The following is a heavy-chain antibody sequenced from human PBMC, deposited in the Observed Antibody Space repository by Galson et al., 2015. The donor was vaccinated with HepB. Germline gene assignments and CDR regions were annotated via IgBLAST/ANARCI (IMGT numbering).Heavy chain of an antibody. V-gene: IGHV3-11*06. CDR2: ISSSSTYT. D-gene: IGHD5-18*01. CDR1: GFTFSDYH. J-gene: IGHJ4*02. CDR3: ARGDTAMAPIDY. Sequence: SLRLSCAASGFTFSDYHMSWIRQAPGKGLEWVSYISSSSTYTNYADSVRGRFTISRDNAKNSLYLQMNSLRAEDTAVYYCARGDTAMAPIDYWGQGTLVTVSS.